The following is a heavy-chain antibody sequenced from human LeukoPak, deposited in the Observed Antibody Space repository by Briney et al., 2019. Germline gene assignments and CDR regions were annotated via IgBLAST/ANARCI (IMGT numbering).Heavy chain of an antibody. CDR3: ARTGRSGWYYSAFDI. Sequence: GGSLRLSCAASGFTFSDYYMSWIRQAPGKGLEWVSYISSSGSTIYYADSVKGRFTISGDNAKNSLYLQMNSLRAEDTAVYYCARTGRSGWYYSAFDIWGQGTMVTVSS. CDR2: ISSSGSTI. CDR1: GFTFSDYY. D-gene: IGHD6-19*01. J-gene: IGHJ3*02. V-gene: IGHV3-11*01.